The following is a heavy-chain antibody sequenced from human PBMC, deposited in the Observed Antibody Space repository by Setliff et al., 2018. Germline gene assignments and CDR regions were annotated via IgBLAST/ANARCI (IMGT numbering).Heavy chain of an antibody. Sequence: KPSETLSLTCTVSGGSISSSSYYWGWIRQPPGKGLEWIGSIYYSGSTYYNPSLKSRVTISVDTSKNQFSLKLSSVTAADTAVYYCARVNQYSSVWYNYYYGMDVWGQGTLVTVSS. D-gene: IGHD6-19*01. V-gene: IGHV4-39*07. CDR3: ARVNQYSSVWYNYYYGMDV. J-gene: IGHJ6*02. CDR1: GGSISSSSYY. CDR2: IYYSGST.